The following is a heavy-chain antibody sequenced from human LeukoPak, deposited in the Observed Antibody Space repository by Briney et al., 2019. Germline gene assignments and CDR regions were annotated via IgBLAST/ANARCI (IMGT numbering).Heavy chain of an antibody. CDR1: GFTVSNYW. J-gene: IGHJ4*02. CDR2: LKSDGSSP. Sequence: GGSLRLSCAVSGFTVSNYWMHWVRQAPGKGLVWVSRLKSDGSSPGYADSVKGRFTVSRDNAKNSLYLQMNSLRAEDTAVYYCATQWELHPAFWGQGTLVTVSS. D-gene: IGHD1-26*01. CDR3: ATQWELHPAF. V-gene: IGHV3-74*01.